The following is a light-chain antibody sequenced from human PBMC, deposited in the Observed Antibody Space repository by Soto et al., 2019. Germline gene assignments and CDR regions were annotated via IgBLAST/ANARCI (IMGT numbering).Light chain of an antibody. CDR3: AAWDFSLNGVV. V-gene: IGLV1-44*01. J-gene: IGLJ3*02. Sequence: QSVLSQPPSASGPPGQSVIISCSGSSSNIGSATVNWYQHLPGTAPKLLIYSNNQRPSGVRDRFSGSKSGTSASLAISGLQSEDEADYYCAAWDFSLNGVVFGGGTKLTVL. CDR2: SNN. CDR1: SSNIGSAT.